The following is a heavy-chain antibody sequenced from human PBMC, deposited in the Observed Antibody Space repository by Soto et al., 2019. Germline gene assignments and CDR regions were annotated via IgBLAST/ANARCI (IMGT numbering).Heavy chain of an antibody. CDR2: ISYDGDNK. V-gene: IGHV3-30-3*01. J-gene: IGHJ6*02. D-gene: IGHD3-16*01. Sequence: QVQLVESGGGVVQPGRSLRLSCVASGFTFSHYAIHWVRQAPGKGLEGVAVISYDGDNKYYADSVKGRFTISRDNTKDTLNLQMNSLRTEDTAVYYCAKDDSAGGSYFYGMDVWGQGTTVTVSS. CDR1: GFTFSHYA. CDR3: AKDDSAGGSYFYGMDV.